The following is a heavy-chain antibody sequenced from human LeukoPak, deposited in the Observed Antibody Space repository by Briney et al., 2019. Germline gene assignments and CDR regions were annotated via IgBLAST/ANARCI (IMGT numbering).Heavy chain of an antibody. Sequence: PGGSRRLSCAPSGFTFSRFAMTWVRQLPGRGLEWVSSISGNGHQSYYADSVKGRFSVSRDNSKNILYLQMDSLRADDSALYYCAKDANYYDSSGYLIPFDYWGQGTLVTVSS. CDR3: AKDANYYDSSGYLIPFDY. J-gene: IGHJ4*02. CDR2: ISGNGHQS. D-gene: IGHD3-22*01. CDR1: GFTFSRFA. V-gene: IGHV3-23*01.